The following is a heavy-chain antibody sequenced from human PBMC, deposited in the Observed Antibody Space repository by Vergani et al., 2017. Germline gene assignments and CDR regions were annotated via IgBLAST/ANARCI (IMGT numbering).Heavy chain of an antibody. J-gene: IGHJ5*02. Sequence: QVQLVQSGAEVKKPGSSVKVSCKASGGTFSSYAISWVRQAPGQGLEWMGRIITILGIANYAQKFQGRVTITADKSTSTAYMELSSLRSEDTAVYYCASLGYDFWSGYLNWFDPWGQGTLVTVSS. CDR1: GGTFSSYA. CDR3: ASLGYDFWSGYLNWFDP. V-gene: IGHV1-69*04. CDR2: IITILGIA. D-gene: IGHD3-3*01.